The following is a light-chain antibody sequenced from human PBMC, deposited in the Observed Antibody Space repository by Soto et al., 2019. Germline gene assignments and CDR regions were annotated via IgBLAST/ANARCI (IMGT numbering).Light chain of an antibody. CDR2: KAS. Sequence: DIPMTQSPSTLSASVGDRVTITCRASQSISTWLAWYQQKPGKAPYLLIYKASNLESGVPSRFSGSGSGTEFTLTINSLQPDDFATYYCQQYDSYSWTFGQGTKVEIK. J-gene: IGKJ1*01. V-gene: IGKV1-5*03. CDR1: QSISTW. CDR3: QQYDSYSWT.